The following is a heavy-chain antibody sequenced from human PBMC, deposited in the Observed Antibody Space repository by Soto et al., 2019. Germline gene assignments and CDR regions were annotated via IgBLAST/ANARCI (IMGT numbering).Heavy chain of an antibody. CDR1: GFTFSSYA. V-gene: IGHV3-23*01. J-gene: IGHJ6*02. CDR2: ISGSGGST. Sequence: PGGSLRLSCAASGFTFSSYAMSWVRQAPGKGLEWVSAISGSGGSTYYADSVKGRFTISRDNSKNTLYLQMNSLRAEDTAVYYCAARSGGRSNYYYYGMDVWGQGTTVTVSS. CDR3: AARSGGRSNYYYYGMDV. D-gene: IGHD2-15*01.